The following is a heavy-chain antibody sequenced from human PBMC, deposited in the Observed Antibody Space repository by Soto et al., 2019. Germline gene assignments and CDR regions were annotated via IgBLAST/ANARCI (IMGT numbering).Heavy chain of an antibody. V-gene: IGHV3-9*01. D-gene: IGHD3-3*01. CDR2: ISWNSETT. Sequence: EVQLVESGGGMVQPGRSLRLSCVASGLTFDDHAMHWVRRGPGRGLEWVSGISWNSETTGYADSVRGRFTISRDNGKNSLYLQMNSLRVEDTAFYYCAKDEGCVWSVAKGSSYAYYGMDVWGQGTTVIVS. CDR1: GLTFDDHA. CDR3: AKDEGCVWSVAKGSSYAYYGMDV. J-gene: IGHJ6*02.